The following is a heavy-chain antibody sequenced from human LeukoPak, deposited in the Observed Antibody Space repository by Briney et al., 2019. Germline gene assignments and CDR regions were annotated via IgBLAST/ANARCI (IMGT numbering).Heavy chain of an antibody. D-gene: IGHD6-13*01. CDR1: GGSVSSSNW. CDR2: IFHTGHT. CDR3: ARAEAAAGTEDY. V-gene: IGHV4-4*02. Sequence: SETLSLTCTVSGGSVSSSNWWTWIRQTPGKGLEWIGEIFHTGHTNYNPSLKSRVTISVGTSKNQFSLKLSSVTAADTAVYYCARAEAAAGTEDYWGQGTLVTVSS. J-gene: IGHJ4*02.